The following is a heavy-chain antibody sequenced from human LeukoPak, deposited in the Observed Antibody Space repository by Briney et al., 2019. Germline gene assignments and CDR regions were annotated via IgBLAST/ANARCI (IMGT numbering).Heavy chain of an antibody. CDR2: IYYSGST. V-gene: IGHV4-39*07. CDR3: ARDLWSRPSRFGVVIIGWFDP. D-gene: IGHD3-3*01. J-gene: IGHJ5*02. CDR1: GGSISSSSYY. Sequence: SETLSLTCTVPGGSISSSSYYWGWIRQPPGKGLEWIGSIYYSGSTYYNPSLKSRVTISVDTSKNQFSLKLSSVTAADTAVYYCARDLWSRPSRFGVVIIGWFDPWGQGTLVTVSS.